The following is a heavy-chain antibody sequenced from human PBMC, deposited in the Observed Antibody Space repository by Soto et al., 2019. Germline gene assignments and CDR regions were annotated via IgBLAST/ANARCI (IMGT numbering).Heavy chain of an antibody. CDR3: AKDLWPSDTSSPGDY. Sequence: GGSLRLSCAASGFSFSSYAMTWVRQAPGKGLEWVSAISGRGGSTYYADSVKGRFTISRDNSKNTLSLQMNSLRGEDTAIYFCAKDLWPSDTSSPGDYWGQGTLVTVS. J-gene: IGHJ4*02. CDR1: GFSFSSYA. CDR2: ISGRGGST. V-gene: IGHV3-23*01. D-gene: IGHD2-2*01.